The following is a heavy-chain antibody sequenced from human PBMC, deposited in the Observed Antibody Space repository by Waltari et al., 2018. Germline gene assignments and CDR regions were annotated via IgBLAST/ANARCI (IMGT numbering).Heavy chain of an antibody. CDR2: VDPEDGET. V-gene: IGHV1-69-2*01. D-gene: IGHD5-12*01. J-gene: IGHJ4*02. CDR3: ATGFVWWLRHSGVLDY. Sequence: VQLVQSGAEGKKPGASVKVSCKASGYTFTDYYMHWVQQAPGKGLEWMGRVDPEDGETIYAEKFQGRVTITADTSTDTAYMELSSLRSEDTAVYYCATGFVWWLRHSGVLDYWGQGTLVTVSS. CDR1: GYTFTDYY.